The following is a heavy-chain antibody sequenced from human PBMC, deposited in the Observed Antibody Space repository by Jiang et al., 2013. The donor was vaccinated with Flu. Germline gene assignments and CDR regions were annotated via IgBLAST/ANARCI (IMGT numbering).Heavy chain of an antibody. D-gene: IGHD2-2*01. J-gene: IGHJ5*02. CDR3: ARVKVPAAMRWGNWFDP. CDR2: IYYSGST. CDR1: GGSISSYY. Sequence: GSGLVKPSETLSLTCTVSGGSISSYYWSWIRQPPGKGLEWIGYIYYSGSTNYNPSLKSRVTISVDTSKNQFSLKLSSVTAADTAVYYCARVKVPAAMRWGNWFDPWGQGTLVTVSS. V-gene: IGHV4-59*01.